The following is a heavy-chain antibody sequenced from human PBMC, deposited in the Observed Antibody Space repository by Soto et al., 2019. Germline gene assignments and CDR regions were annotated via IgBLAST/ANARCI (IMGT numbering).Heavy chain of an antibody. J-gene: IGHJ3*02. D-gene: IGHD3-3*01. V-gene: IGHV1-2*04. CDR2: INPNSGGT. CDR3: ARGSITIFGVVTADAFDI. Sequence: ASVKVSCKASGYTFTGYYMHWVRQAPGQGLEWMGWINPNSGGTNYAQKFQGWVTMTRDTSISTAYMELSRLRSDDTAVYYCARGSITIFGVVTADAFDIWGQGTMVTVSS. CDR1: GYTFTGYY.